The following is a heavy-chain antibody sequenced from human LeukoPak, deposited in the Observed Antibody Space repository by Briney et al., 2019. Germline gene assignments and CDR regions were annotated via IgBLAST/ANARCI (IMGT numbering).Heavy chain of an antibody. CDR1: GFTVSSNY. CDR2: IYSGGST. V-gene: IGHV3-66*04. Sequence: GGSLRLSCAVSGFTVSSNYMSWVRQAPGKGLEWVSVIYSGGSTYYADSVKGRFTISRDNSKNTLYLQMNSLRAEDTAVYYCASQRRDYSNDAFDIWGQGTMVTVSS. D-gene: IGHD4-17*01. J-gene: IGHJ3*02. CDR3: ASQRRDYSNDAFDI.